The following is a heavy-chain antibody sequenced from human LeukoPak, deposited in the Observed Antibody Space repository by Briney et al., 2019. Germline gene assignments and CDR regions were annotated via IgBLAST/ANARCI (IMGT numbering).Heavy chain of an antibody. CDR2: INHSGST. CDR1: GGSFSGYY. Sequence: NPSETLSLTCAVYGGSFSGYYWSWIRQPPGKGLESIGEINHSGSTNYNPSLKSRVTISVDTSKNQFSLKLSSVTAADTAVYYCAREGGLRYFDWLFDYFDYWGQGTLVTVSS. J-gene: IGHJ4*02. V-gene: IGHV4-34*01. D-gene: IGHD3-9*01. CDR3: AREGGLRYFDWLFDYFDY.